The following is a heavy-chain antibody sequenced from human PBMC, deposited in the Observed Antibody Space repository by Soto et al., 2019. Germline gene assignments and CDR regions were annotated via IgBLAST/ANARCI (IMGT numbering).Heavy chain of an antibody. CDR2: ISSNSSST. J-gene: IGHJ4*02. D-gene: IGHD3-10*01. CDR3: ARYYYASGSYHYYFDY. CDR1: GFTFSDYY. V-gene: IGHV3-11*06. Sequence: QVQLVESGGGLVKPGGSLRLSCAASGFTFSDYYMSWIRQAPGKGLEWVSYISSNSSSTSYADSMKGRFTISRDNAKNSLYLQMNSLRAEDTAVYYCARYYYASGSYHYYFDYWGQGTLVTVSS.